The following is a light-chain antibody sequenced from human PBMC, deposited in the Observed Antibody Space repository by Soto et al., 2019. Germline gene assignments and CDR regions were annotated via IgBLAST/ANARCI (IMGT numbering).Light chain of an antibody. CDR1: NSDVDDYRY. CDR3: ASYTTTNILL. J-gene: IGLJ1*01. Sequence: QSALTQPRSVSGSPGQSLTISCTGTNSDVDDYRYVSWYQHHPGKAPKLIAYDVTRRPSGVSRRFSGSKSGLTASLTISGLQAEDEADYFCASYTTTNILLFGTATKLTVL. CDR2: DVT. V-gene: IGLV2-11*01.